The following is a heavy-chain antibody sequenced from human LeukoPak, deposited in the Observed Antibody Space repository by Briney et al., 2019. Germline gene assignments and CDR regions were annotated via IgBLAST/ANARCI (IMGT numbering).Heavy chain of an antibody. CDR3: AKNVYTAMVPSWFDP. D-gene: IGHD5-18*01. J-gene: IGHJ5*02. V-gene: IGHV3-23*01. Sequence: GALRLSCAASGFTFSSYAMSWVRQAPGKGLEWVSAISGSGGSTYYADSVKGRFTISRDNSKNTLYLQMNSLRAEDTAIYYCAKNVYTAMVPSWFDPWGQGTLVTVSS. CDR1: GFTFSSYA. CDR2: ISGSGGST.